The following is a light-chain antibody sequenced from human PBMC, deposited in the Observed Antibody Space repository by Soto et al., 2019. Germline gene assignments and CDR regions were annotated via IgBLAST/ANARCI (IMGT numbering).Light chain of an antibody. V-gene: IGKV3-20*01. Sequence: EIVLTQSPGTLSLSPGQRATLSCRASQRLSARDIAWYQQKPGQAPKFLIYGVSSRATGIPDRFSGSGSGTDFTLTISRLQNEDFAVYFCQQYGTSTRTFGQGTKVDIK. CDR1: QRLSARD. CDR3: QQYGTSTRT. J-gene: IGKJ1*01. CDR2: GVS.